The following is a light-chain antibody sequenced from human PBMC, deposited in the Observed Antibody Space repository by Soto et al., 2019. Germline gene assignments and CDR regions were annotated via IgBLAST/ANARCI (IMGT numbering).Light chain of an antibody. V-gene: IGKV1-5*03. Sequence: DIHMTQSPSTLSASVGDRVTITCRASQSISSWLAWYQQKPGKAPKLLIYKASSLESGVPSRFSGSGSGTEFTLAISSLQPDDFATYYCQHYNSYPITFGQGTRLEIK. CDR3: QHYNSYPIT. J-gene: IGKJ5*01. CDR1: QSISSW. CDR2: KAS.